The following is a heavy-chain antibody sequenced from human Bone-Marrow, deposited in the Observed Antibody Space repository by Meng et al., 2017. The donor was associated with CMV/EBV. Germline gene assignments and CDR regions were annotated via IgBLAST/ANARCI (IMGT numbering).Heavy chain of an antibody. Sequence: GSLRLSCAVYGGSFSGYYWSWIRQPPGKGLEWIGEINHSGSTNYNPSLKSRVTISVDTSKNQFSLKLSSVTAADTAVYYCARVPRITARVEWLRRGTNWFDPWVQGTLVTVSS. CDR1: GGSFSGYY. CDR2: INHSGST. D-gene: IGHD3-3*01. J-gene: IGHJ5*02. V-gene: IGHV4-34*01. CDR3: ARVPRITARVEWLRRGTNWFDP.